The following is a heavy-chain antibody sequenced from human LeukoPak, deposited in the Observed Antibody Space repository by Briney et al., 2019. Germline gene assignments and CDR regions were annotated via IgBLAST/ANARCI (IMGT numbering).Heavy chain of an antibody. V-gene: IGHV4-59*08. CDR1: AGSISNYY. CDR2: ISYSGST. J-gene: IGHJ4*02. Sequence: SETLSLTCTVSAGSISNYYWSWIRQPPGKGLEWIGYISYSGSTNYNPSLKSRVTISVDTSKNQFSLKLSAVTAADTAVYYCARLGPAAGTSFDYWGQGTLVTVSS. D-gene: IGHD6-13*01. CDR3: ARLGPAAGTSFDY.